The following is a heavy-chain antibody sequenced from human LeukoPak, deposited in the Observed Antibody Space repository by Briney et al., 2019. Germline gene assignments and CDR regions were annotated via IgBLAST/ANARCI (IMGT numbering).Heavy chain of an antibody. D-gene: IGHD5-24*01. V-gene: IGHV4-30-2*01. CDR1: GGSISSGGYS. CDR2: IYHSGST. J-gene: IGHJ4*02. CDR3: ARGQRWLQSDFDY. Sequence: SSETLSLTCAVSGGSISSGGYSWSWIRQQPGKGLEWIGYIYHSGSTYYNPSLKSRVTISVDRSKSQFSLKLSSVTAADTAVYYCARGQRWLQSDFDYWGQGTLVTVSS.